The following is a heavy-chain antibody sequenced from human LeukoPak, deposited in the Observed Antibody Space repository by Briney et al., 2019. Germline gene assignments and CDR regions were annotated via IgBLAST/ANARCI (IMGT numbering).Heavy chain of an antibody. J-gene: IGHJ4*02. V-gene: IGHV1-69*01. D-gene: IGHD1-26*01. CDR1: GGTFSSYA. CDR3: ARVYGSVVGAKWYFDY. CDR2: IIPIFGTA. Sequence: ASVKVSCKASGGTFSSYAISWVRQAPGQGLEWMGGIIPIFGTANYAQKFQGRVTITADESTSTAYMELSSLRSEDTAVYYCARVYGSVVGAKWYFDYWGQGTVVTVSS.